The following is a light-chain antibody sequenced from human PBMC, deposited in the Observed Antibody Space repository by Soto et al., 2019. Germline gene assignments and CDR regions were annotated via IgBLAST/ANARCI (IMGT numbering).Light chain of an antibody. CDR1: SRDIDGYNN. CDR3: CSYAGSCTHV. CDR2: DVI. J-gene: IGLJ1*01. V-gene: IGLV2-11*01. Sequence: QSALTQPRSVSGSPGQSVTISCTGTSRDIDGYNNVSGYKQHLGKATTVMIYDVIKRPLGVPDRFSVSKSSNTDSLTIYGPQPEDEADYYCCSYAGSCTHVFGTGTKLTLL.